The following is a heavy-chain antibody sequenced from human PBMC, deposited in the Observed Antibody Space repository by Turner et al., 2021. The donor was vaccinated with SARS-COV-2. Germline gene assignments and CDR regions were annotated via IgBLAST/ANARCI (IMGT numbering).Heavy chain of an antibody. CDR1: GFTFSSHA. D-gene: IGHD2-15*01. V-gene: IGHV3-23*01. Sequence: EVQLLESGGGLVQPGGSLRLSCAASGFTFSSHAMSWVRQAPGKGLEWVSAISGSGGSTYYAKAVKGRFTISRDNSKNTLYLQMNSLRAEETAVYYCAKDLGGYFYYWGQGTLVTVSS. J-gene: IGHJ4*02. CDR3: AKDLGGYFYY. CDR2: ISGSGGST.